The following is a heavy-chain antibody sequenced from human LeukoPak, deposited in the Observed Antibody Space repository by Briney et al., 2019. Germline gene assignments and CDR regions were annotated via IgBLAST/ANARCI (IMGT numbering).Heavy chain of an antibody. D-gene: IGHD4-17*01. J-gene: IGHJ4*02. CDR2: INQDGSQK. Sequence: GGSLRLSCAVSGFTFSSYWMSWFRQAPGKGLEWVANINQDGSQKFSVDSVKGRFTISRDNAKNSLSLQMDSLRVEDTAVYYCARDWFDGDYDRFDYWGQGTLVTVSP. CDR3: ARDWFDGDYDRFDY. CDR1: GFTFSSYW. V-gene: IGHV3-7*03.